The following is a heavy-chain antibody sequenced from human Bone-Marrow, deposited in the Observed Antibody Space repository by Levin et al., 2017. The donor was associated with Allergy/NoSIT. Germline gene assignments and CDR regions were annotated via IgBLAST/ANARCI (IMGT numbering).Heavy chain of an antibody. J-gene: IGHJ4*02. CDR1: GFTFRHYT. V-gene: IGHV3-48*02. Sequence: GGSLRLSCAASGFTFRHYTMNWVRQAPGKGLEWVSCITSSGDSTYYADSVKGRFTISRYNAKNSLYLQLNRLRDEDTAMYYCARDPARGYYDSSGYSGDHWGQGTLVTVSS. CDR3: ARDPARGYYDSSGYSGDH. CDR2: ITSSGDST. D-gene: IGHD3-22*01.